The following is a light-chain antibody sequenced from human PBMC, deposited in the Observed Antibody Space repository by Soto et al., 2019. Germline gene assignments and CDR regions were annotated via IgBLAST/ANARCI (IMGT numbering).Light chain of an antibody. Sequence: IVLTQSPDTLSLSPGQRATLSCRASQSVSRRYLAWYQQKPGQAPILLIYDVSERASDIPDRFSGSGSGTDFTLTINRLVPEDVVVYYCQYQGSFGGGTKVEIE. CDR1: QSVSRRY. J-gene: IGKJ4*01. V-gene: IGKV3-20*01. CDR3: QYQGS. CDR2: DVS.